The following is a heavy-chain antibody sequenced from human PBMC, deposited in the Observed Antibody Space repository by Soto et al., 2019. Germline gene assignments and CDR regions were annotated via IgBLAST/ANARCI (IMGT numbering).Heavy chain of an antibody. Sequence: PSETLSLTCAVSGGSISSSNWWRWVRQPPGKGLEWMGEIYHSGSTNYNPSLKSRVTISVDKSKNQFSLKLSSVTAADTAVYYCASPDTAMVTNDYYYGMDVWGKGTTVTVSS. D-gene: IGHD5-18*01. CDR3: ASPDTAMVTNDYYYGMDV. CDR1: GGSISSSNW. CDR2: IYHSGST. V-gene: IGHV4-4*02. J-gene: IGHJ6*04.